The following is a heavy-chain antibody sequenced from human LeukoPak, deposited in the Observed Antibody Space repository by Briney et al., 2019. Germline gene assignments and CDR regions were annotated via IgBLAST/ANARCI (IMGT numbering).Heavy chain of an antibody. V-gene: IGHV4-34*01. Sequence: PSETLSLTCAVYGGSFSGYYWSWIRQPPGKGRVGIGEINHRGSTNYNPSLKGRVTIYLDTSRNQFSLTLRSVPAADTAVYYCARHPPIAVAPYYYYGMDVWGQGTTVTLSS. CDR3: ARHPPIAVAPYYYYGMDV. D-gene: IGHD6-19*01. CDR2: INHRGST. J-gene: IGHJ6*02. CDR1: GGSFSGYY.